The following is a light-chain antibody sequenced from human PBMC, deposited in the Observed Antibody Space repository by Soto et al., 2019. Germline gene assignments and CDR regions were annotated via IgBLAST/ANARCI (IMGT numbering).Light chain of an antibody. CDR3: QQYDNLPRM. V-gene: IGKV3-15*01. Sequence: EIVMTQSPATLSASPGERATLSCRASESVSNNLAWYQQKPGQAPRLLIYGASTRATGIPARFSGSGSGTEFTPTISSLQSEYFAVYYCQQYDNLPRMFGQGTMVEIK. CDR2: GAS. CDR1: ESVSNN. J-gene: IGKJ1*01.